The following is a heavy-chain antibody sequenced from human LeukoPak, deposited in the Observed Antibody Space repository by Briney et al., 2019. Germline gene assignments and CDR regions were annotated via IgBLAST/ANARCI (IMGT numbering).Heavy chain of an antibody. CDR2: ISSSGSTI. V-gene: IGHV3-48*03. D-gene: IGHD3-22*01. CDR1: GFTFSSYE. Sequence: GGSLRLSCAASGFTFSSYEMNWVRQAPGKGLEWVSYISSSGSTIYYADSVKGRFTISRDNAKNSLYLQMNSLRAEDTAVYYCARDRGYYDSSSHDYWGQGTLVTVSP. CDR3: ARDRGYYDSSSHDY. J-gene: IGHJ4*02.